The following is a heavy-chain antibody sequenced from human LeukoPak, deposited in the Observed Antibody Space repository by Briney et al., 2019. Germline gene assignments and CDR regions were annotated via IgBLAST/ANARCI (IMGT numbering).Heavy chain of an antibody. CDR3: ATVGYYYGSGSYPYAFDI. V-gene: IGHV1-24*01. CDR1: GYTLTELS. D-gene: IGHD3-10*01. J-gene: IGHJ3*02. Sequence: GASVKVSCKVSGYTLTELSMHWVRQAPGKGLEWMGGFDPEDGETIYAQKFQGRVTMTEDTSTDTAYMELSSLRSEDTAVYYCATVGYYYGSGSYPYAFDIWGQGTMVTVSS. CDR2: FDPEDGET.